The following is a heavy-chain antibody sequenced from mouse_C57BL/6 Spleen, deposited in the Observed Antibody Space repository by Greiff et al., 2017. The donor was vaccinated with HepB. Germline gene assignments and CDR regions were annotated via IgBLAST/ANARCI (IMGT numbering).Heavy chain of an antibody. D-gene: IGHD1-1*01. CDR2: INPGSGGT. J-gene: IGHJ2*01. CDR1: GYAFTNSL. CDR3: ARSGGSSFFDY. V-gene: IGHV1-54*01. Sequence: QVQLKESGAELVRPGTSVKVSCKASGYAFTNSLIEWVKQRPGQGLEWIGVINPGSGGTNYNEKFKGKATLTADKSSSTAYMQLSSLTSEDSAVYFCARSGGSSFFDYWGQGTTLTVSS.